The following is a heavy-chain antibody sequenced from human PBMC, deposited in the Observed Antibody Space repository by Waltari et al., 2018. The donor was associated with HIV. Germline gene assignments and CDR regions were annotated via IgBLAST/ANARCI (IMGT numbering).Heavy chain of an antibody. CDR1: GGPVSSVMYY. CDR3: VRGVYCGGACYSGADY. Sequence: QVQLQESGPGLVKPSQTLSLTCTVPGGPVSSVMYYWPWLRQRPGMGLEWIGYIQLNGNTFYNPSLRSRIVMLLDTSKNQFSLKLTSVTVADTAVYYCVRGVYCGGACYSGADYWGQGTLVTVSS. D-gene: IGHD2-21*02. J-gene: IGHJ4*02. CDR2: IQLNGNT. V-gene: IGHV4-31*03.